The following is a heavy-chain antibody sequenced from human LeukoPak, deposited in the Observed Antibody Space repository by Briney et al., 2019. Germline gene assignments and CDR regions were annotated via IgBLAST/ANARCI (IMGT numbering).Heavy chain of an antibody. CDR2: ISGSGYST. CDR1: GFTFSSYA. CDR3: AKYYCSGGSCYSPPFDY. J-gene: IGHJ4*02. V-gene: IGHV3-23*01. D-gene: IGHD2-15*01. Sequence: GGSLRLSGAASGFTFSSYAVTWFRQAPGKGLEWASSISGSGYSTYYADSVKGRFTISRDNSKHTLYLQMNSLRAEDTAVYYCAKYYCSGGSCYSPPFDYWGQGTLVTVSS.